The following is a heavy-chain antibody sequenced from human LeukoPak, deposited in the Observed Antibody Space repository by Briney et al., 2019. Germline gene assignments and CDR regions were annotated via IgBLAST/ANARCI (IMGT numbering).Heavy chain of an antibody. Sequence: GGSLRLSCAASGFTFSSYSMNWVRQAPGKGLEWVSSISSSSSYIYYADSVKGRFTISRDNAKNSLYLQMNSLRAEDTAVYYCARRIGDSSRLYYYYGMDVWGQGTTVTVS. D-gene: IGHD6-13*01. CDR1: GFTFSSYS. J-gene: IGHJ6*02. CDR3: ARRIGDSSRLYYYYGMDV. V-gene: IGHV3-21*01. CDR2: ISSSSSYI.